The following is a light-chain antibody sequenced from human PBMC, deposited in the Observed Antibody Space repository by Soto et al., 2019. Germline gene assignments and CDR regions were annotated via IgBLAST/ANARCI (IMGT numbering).Light chain of an antibody. CDR1: QSIYKW. J-gene: IGKJ4*01. V-gene: IGKV1-12*01. Sequence: DIPMTQSPSSVSASIGDRVTISCRASQSIYKWLVWYQQKPGKAPKLLFYAASSLQSGVPSRFSGSGYGTDFTLTISSLQPEDFATYYCQQADSFPLSFGGGTKVEI. CDR3: QQADSFPLS. CDR2: AAS.